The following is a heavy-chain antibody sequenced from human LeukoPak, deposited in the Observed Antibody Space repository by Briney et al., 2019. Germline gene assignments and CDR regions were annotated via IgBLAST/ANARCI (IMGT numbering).Heavy chain of an antibody. CDR2: INPNTGGT. CDR3: ARDPRTHYYYMEV. J-gene: IGHJ6*03. Sequence: GASVKVSCKASGYTFTGYYMHWVRQAPGQGLEWMGWINPNTGGTNYAQKFQGRVIVTRDTSISTAYMELSGLRSDDTAVYYCARDPRTHYYYMEVWGKGTTVTISS. D-gene: IGHD1-14*01. CDR1: GYTFTGYY. V-gene: IGHV1-2*02.